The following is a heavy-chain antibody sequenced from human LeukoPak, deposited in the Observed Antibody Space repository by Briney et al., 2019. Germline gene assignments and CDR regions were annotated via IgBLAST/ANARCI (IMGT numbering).Heavy chain of an antibody. V-gene: IGHV4-4*02. CDR1: GGSVSSSNW. CDR2: IYYSGST. J-gene: IGHJ4*02. D-gene: IGHD3-22*01. Sequence: SGTLSLTCAVSGGSVSSSNWWSWVRQPPGKGLEWIGEIYYSGSTNYNPSLKSRATISVDKSKNQFSLRLTSVTAADTAVYYCATSTGSYYYDTWGQGTLVTVSS. CDR3: ATSTGSYYYDT.